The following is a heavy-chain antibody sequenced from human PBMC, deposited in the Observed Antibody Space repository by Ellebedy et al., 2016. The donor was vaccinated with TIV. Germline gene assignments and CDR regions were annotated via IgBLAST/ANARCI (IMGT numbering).Heavy chain of an antibody. CDR2: ISAYNGNT. V-gene: IGHV1-18*01. D-gene: IGHD3-9*01. Sequence: AASVKVSCKASGYTFTSYVISWVRQAPGQGLEWMGWISAYNGNTNYAQKLQGRVTMTTDTSTSTAYMELRSLRSDDTAVYYCARDLDILTGYSVFDYWGQGTLVTVSS. J-gene: IGHJ4*02. CDR1: GYTFTSYV. CDR3: ARDLDILTGYSVFDY.